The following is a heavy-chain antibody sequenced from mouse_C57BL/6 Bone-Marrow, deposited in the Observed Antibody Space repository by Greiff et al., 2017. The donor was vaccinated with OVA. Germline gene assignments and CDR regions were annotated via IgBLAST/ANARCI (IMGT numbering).Heavy chain of an antibody. CDR3: ERYSYYFDY. V-gene: IGHV1-69*01. CDR1: GYTFTSYW. J-gene: IGHJ2*01. Sequence: VQLQQPGAELVMPGASVKLSCKASGYTFTSYWMHWVKQRPGQGLEWIGEIDPSDSYTNYNQQFQGKSTLTVDKSSSTAYMQLSSLTSEDSAVYYCERYSYYFDYWGQGTTLTVSS. CDR2: IDPSDSYT.